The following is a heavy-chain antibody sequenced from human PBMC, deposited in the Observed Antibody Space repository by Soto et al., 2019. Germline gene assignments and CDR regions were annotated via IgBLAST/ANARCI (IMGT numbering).Heavy chain of an antibody. Sequence: QVQLVQSGAEVKKPGSSVKVSCKASGGTFSSYAISWARQAPGQGLEWMGGIIPIFGTANYAQKFQGRVTITADESTSTAYMELSSLRSEDTAVYYCARVAVAGTLRYYFDYWGQGTLVTVSS. CDR3: ARVAVAGTLRYYFDY. D-gene: IGHD6-19*01. J-gene: IGHJ4*02. CDR1: GGTFSSYA. V-gene: IGHV1-69*01. CDR2: IIPIFGTA.